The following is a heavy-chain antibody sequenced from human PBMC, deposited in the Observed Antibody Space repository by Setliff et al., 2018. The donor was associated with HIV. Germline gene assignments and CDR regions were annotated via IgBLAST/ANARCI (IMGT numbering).Heavy chain of an antibody. V-gene: IGHV1-3*01. Sequence: ASVKVSCKASGYTFTNFYMHWVRQAPGQGLEWMGWIGAYNGNTNYAQKFQGRVTITRDTSASTAYMDLSGLRSEDTAVYYCARDNGYYYMDVWGKGTTVTVSS. J-gene: IGHJ6*03. CDR3: ARDNGYYYMDV. CDR2: IGAYNGNT. CDR1: GYTFTNFY.